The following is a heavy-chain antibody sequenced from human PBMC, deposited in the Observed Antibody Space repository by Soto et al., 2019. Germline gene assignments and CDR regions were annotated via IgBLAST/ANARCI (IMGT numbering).Heavy chain of an antibody. Sequence: QVQLVQSGAEVKKPGASVKVSCKASGYTFTSYYIHWVRQAPGQGLEWMGIINPSGGSITYAQKFQGRVTMTRDTSTSTVYMGLSSLRSEDTAVYYCARDPRSTQQTYYSYYGMDVWGQGTTVTVSS. CDR2: INPSGGSI. V-gene: IGHV1-46*01. CDR1: GYTFTSYY. J-gene: IGHJ6*02. D-gene: IGHD6-13*01. CDR3: ARDPRSTQQTYYSYYGMDV.